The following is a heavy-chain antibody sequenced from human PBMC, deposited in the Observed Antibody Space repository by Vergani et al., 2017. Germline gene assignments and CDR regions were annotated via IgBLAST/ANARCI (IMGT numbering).Heavy chain of an antibody. Sequence: EVQLLESGGGLVQPGGSLRLSCAASGFTFSTYTMSWVRQAPGKGLEWVSAISGSGGSTYYADSVKGRFPIARANSKNTLYLQMNSLRAEDTAVYYCARERGYCSGGSCYATDFDYWGQGTLVTVSS. CDR1: GFTFSTYT. CDR3: ARERGYCSGGSCYATDFDY. CDR2: ISGSGGST. V-gene: IGHV3-23*01. J-gene: IGHJ4*02. D-gene: IGHD2-15*01.